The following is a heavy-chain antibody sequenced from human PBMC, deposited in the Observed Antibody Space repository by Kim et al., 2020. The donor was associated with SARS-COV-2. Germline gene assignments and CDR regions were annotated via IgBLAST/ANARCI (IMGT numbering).Heavy chain of an antibody. CDR3: AKVKTYYFDY. Sequence: STYYAVSVKGRFTISRDKSKNTLYLQMNSLRAEDTAVYYCAKVKTYYFDYWGQGTLVTVSS. V-gene: IGHV3-23*01. J-gene: IGHJ4*02. CDR2: ST.